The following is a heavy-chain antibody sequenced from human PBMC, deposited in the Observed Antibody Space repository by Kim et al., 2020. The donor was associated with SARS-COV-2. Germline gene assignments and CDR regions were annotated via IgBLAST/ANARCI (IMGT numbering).Heavy chain of an antibody. CDR1: GFTFSSYG. Sequence: GGSLRLSCAASGFTFSSYGMHWVRQAPGKGLEWVAVISYDGSNKYYADSVKGRFTISRDNSKNTLYLQMNSLRAEDTAVYYCAKGRGNFDWLLPIDYWGQGTLVTVSS. J-gene: IGHJ4*02. CDR3: AKGRGNFDWLLPIDY. V-gene: IGHV3-30*18. CDR2: ISYDGSNK. D-gene: IGHD3-9*01.